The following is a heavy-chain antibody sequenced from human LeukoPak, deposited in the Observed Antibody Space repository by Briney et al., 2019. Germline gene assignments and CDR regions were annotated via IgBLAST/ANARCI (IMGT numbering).Heavy chain of an antibody. CDR3: ARAGRRVVVPAATDYYYYYMDV. CDR1: GYTFTGYY. V-gene: IGHV1-2*02. Sequence: ASVKVSCEASGYTFTGYYMHWVRQAPGQGLEWMGWINPNSGGTNYAQKSQGRVTMTRDTSISTAYMELSRLRSDGTAVYYCARAGRRVVVPAATDYYYYYMDVWGRGTTVTVSS. CDR2: INPNSGGT. J-gene: IGHJ6*03. D-gene: IGHD2-2*01.